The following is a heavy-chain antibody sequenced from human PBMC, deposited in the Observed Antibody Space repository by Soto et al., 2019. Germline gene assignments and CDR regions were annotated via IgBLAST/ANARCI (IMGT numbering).Heavy chain of an antibody. V-gene: IGHV3-7*01. CDR2: IKQDGSEK. CDR1: GLVFSSFW. CDR3: ARGHKGLEV. J-gene: IGHJ6*02. Sequence: GFLRLSFAAAGLVFSSFWMSLVRQAPGKGLEWVAYIKQDGSEKYYVDSVKGRFTISRDNPKSSLYLQMNNLRAEDNAVHYCARGHKGLEVWGQGTKVTVSS.